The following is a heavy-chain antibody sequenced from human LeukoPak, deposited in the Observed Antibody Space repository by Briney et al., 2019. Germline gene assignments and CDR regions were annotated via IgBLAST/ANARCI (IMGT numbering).Heavy chain of an antibody. D-gene: IGHD3-3*01. CDR2: IYHSGST. CDR1: GYSISSGYY. Sequence: KPSETLSLTCTVSGYSISSGYYWGWIRQPPGKGLEWIGSIYHSGSTYYNPSLKSRVTISVDTSKNQFSLELSSVTAADTAVYYCAREGDFWSGYRPRPHYYYYYYMDVWGKGTTVTVSS. CDR3: AREGDFWSGYRPRPHYYYYYYMDV. V-gene: IGHV4-38-2*02. J-gene: IGHJ6*03.